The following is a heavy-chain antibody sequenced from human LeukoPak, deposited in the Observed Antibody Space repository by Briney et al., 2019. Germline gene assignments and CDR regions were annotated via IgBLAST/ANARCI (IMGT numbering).Heavy chain of an antibody. CDR1: GGSISSYY. CDR3: ARDLPAHPLSGIVLSQNRNAFDI. V-gene: IGHV4-4*07. Sequence: ASETLSLTCTVSGGSISSYYWSWIRQPAGKGLEWIGRIYTSGSTNYNPSLKSRVTMSVDTSKNQFSLKLSSVTAAETAVYYCARDLPAHPLSGIVLSQNRNAFDIWGQGTMVTVSS. J-gene: IGHJ3*02. D-gene: IGHD2-8*01. CDR2: IYTSGST.